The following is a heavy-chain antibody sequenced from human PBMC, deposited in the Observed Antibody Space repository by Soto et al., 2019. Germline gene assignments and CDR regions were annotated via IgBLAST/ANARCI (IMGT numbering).Heavy chain of an antibody. V-gene: IGHV4-31*03. Sequence: QVQLQESGPGLVKPSQTLSLTCTVSGGSIRSGGYYWTWIRQHPGKGLEWIGYIYYSGSTYYNPSLKSRLTISVDTSKNQFSLRLSSVTAADTAVYFCARTSEKYYYDSSGSPSGYYYYLMDVWGQGTTVTVSS. CDR3: ARTSEKYYYDSSGSPSGYYYYLMDV. CDR1: GGSIRSGGYY. J-gene: IGHJ6*02. D-gene: IGHD3-22*01. CDR2: IYYSGST.